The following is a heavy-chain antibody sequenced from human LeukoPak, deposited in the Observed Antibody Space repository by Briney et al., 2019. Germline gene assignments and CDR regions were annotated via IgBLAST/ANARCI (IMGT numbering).Heavy chain of an antibody. J-gene: IGHJ4*02. CDR1: GGSFSGYY. Sequence: SETLSLTCAVYGGSFSGYYWSWIRRPPGKGLEWIGEINHSGSTNYNPSLKSRVTISVDTSKNQFSLKLSSVTAADTAVYYCARREGYPYYFDYWGQGTLVTVSS. CDR2: INHSGST. V-gene: IGHV4-34*01. D-gene: IGHD3-16*02. CDR3: ARREGYPYYFDY.